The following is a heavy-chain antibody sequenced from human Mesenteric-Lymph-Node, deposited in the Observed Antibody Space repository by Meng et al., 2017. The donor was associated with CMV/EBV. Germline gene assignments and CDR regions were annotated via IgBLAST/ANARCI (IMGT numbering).Heavy chain of an antibody. D-gene: IGHD3-10*01. V-gene: IGHV4-39*02. Sequence: QASLPRLGKPSATLSLKCTVSGGSISSSWHYWGWIRQPPGKGLEWIGSIFYSGSAHYNPALESRVTISIDKSKNEFFLNLGSVTAADTAMYFCARDTLTYSYGPGWIDPWGQGTLVTVSS. CDR3: ARDTLTYSYGPGWIDP. J-gene: IGHJ5*02. CDR1: GGSISSSWHY. CDR2: IFYSGSA.